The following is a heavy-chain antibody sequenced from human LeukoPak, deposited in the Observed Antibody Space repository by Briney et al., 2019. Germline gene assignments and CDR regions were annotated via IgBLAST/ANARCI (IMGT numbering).Heavy chain of an antibody. D-gene: IGHD3-10*01. CDR1: GFTFSSYG. V-gene: IGHV3-33*01. Sequence: PGRSLRLSCAASGFTFSSYGMHWVRQAPGKGLEWVAVIWYDGSNKYYADSVKGRFTISRDNSKNTLYLQMNSLRAEDTAVYYCARGGVYYGSGSYYIVDYWGQGTLVTVSS. J-gene: IGHJ4*02. CDR3: ARGGVYYGSGSYYIVDY. CDR2: IWYDGSNK.